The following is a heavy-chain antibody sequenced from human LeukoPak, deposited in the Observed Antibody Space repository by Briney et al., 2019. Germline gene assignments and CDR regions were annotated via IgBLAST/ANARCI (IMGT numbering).Heavy chain of an antibody. CDR1: GFTFRSYP. Sequence: GESLRLSCVAFGFTFRSYPMHWVRQSPGKGLEGVAVIGYDGVNKSYTDSVQGRFTISRDDSKNTLYLQMDSLRPEDTAMYYCARDSLRGAPDYLDQWGQGTLVTVSS. J-gene: IGHJ4*02. CDR2: IGYDGVNK. D-gene: IGHD3-10*01. CDR3: ARDSLRGAPDYLDQ. V-gene: IGHV3-30*14.